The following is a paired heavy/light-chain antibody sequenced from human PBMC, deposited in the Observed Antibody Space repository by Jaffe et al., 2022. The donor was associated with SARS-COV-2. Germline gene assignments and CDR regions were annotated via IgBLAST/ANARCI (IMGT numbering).Heavy chain of an antibody. D-gene: IGHD3-3*01. V-gene: IGHV3-30*03. Sequence: QVQLVESGGGVVQPGRSLRLSCAASGFSFNSCGMHWVRQAPGKGLEWVAVFSYDGTEKHYADSVKGRFTISRDNSKNTLYLQMDSLRADDTAVYYCAREACSGYYRTADYWGQGTLVTVSS. CDR3: AREACSGYYRTADY. CDR2: FSYDGTEK. J-gene: IGHJ4*02. CDR1: GFSFNSCG.
Light chain of an antibody. CDR3: QQYNRYPWT. Sequence: DIQMTQSPSTLSASVGDRVTITCRASQNINSWLAWYQQKPGKAPNLLIYEASSLESGVPSRFSGSGSGTEFTLTISTLQSDDFASYYCQQYNRYPWTFGQGTKVEIK. J-gene: IGKJ1*01. V-gene: IGKV1-5*03. CDR2: EAS. CDR1: QNINSW.